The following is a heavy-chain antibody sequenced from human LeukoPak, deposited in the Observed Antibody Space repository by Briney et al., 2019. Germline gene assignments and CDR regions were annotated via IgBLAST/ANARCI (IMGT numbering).Heavy chain of an antibody. Sequence: PGGSLRLSCAASGFTFDDYGLSWVRQVAGKGLVWVARINGDASNTTYADSVKGRFTISRDNAKNTLYLQMNSLRVDDTAVYYCARAMPHDNWFDPWGQGSLVTVSS. V-gene: IGHV3-74*03. J-gene: IGHJ5*02. CDR2: INGDASNT. D-gene: IGHD2-2*01. CDR1: GFTFDDYG. CDR3: ARAMPHDNWFDP.